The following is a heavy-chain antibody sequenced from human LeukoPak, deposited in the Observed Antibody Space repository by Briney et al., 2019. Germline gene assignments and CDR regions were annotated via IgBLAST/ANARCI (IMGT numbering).Heavy chain of an antibody. Sequence: SETLSLTCTVSGVSISSGGYYWSWIRQHPGKGLEWIGYIYYSGSTYYNPSLKSRVTISVDTSKNQFSLKLSSVTAADTAVYYCARARAARDFDYWGQGTLVTVSS. CDR3: ARARAARDFDY. CDR1: GVSISSGGYY. D-gene: IGHD6-6*01. CDR2: IYYSGST. V-gene: IGHV4-31*03. J-gene: IGHJ4*02.